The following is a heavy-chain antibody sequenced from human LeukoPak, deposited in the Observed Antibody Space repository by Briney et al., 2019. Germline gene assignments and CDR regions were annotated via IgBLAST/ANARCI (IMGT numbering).Heavy chain of an antibody. CDR1: GFMFSSYG. D-gene: IGHD3-22*01. Sequence: GRSLRLSCAASGFMFSSYGMHWVHQAPGKGLEWVAVFSYDGSNQYYADSVKGRFTVSRDTSGNTLYLQMNSLRAEDTAVYYCAGTIVGKWAIDYWGQGTLVTVSS. J-gene: IGHJ4*02. V-gene: IGHV3-33*05. CDR3: AGTIVGKWAIDY. CDR2: FSYDGSNQ.